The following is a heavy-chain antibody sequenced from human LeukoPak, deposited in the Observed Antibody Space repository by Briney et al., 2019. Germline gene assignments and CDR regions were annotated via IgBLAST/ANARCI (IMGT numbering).Heavy chain of an antibody. CDR3: ARHFYGSGTYHHFDY. CDR2: ISPYNDNT. J-gene: IGHJ4*02. D-gene: IGHD3-10*01. CDR1: GYSFPSYG. V-gene: IGHV1-18*01. Sequence: GASVKVSCKASGYSFPSYGISWVRQAPGQGPEWMGWISPYNDNTNYAQKLQGRATQTTDTSTSTAYMELRSLRSDDTAVYYCARHFYGSGTYHHFDYWGQGTLVTVSS.